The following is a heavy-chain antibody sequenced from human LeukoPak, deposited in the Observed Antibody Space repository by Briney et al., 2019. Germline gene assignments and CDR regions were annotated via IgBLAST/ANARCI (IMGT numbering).Heavy chain of an antibody. CDR1: GGTFSSYA. Sequence: ASVKVSCKASGGTFSSYAISWVRQAPGQGLEWMGGIIPIFGTANYAQKFRGRVTITADESTSTAYMELSSLRSEDTAVYYCATDDVTTGTKTALGYWGQGTLVTVSS. V-gene: IGHV1-69*13. CDR2: IIPIFGTA. D-gene: IGHD1-1*01. CDR3: ATDDVTTGTKTALGY. J-gene: IGHJ4*02.